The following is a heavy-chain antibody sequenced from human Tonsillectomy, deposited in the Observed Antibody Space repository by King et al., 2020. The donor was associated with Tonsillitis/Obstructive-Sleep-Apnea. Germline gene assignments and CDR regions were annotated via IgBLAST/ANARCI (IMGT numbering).Heavy chain of an antibody. CDR2: ISAHNGHT. CDR1: GYTFTNYG. J-gene: IGHJ4*02. D-gene: IGHD3-22*01. CDR3: ARDSRSHYYDSSGYYTFNY. V-gene: IGHV1-18*01. Sequence: QLVQSGAEVKKPGASVKVSCKASGYTFTNYGISWVRQAPGQGLEWMAWISAHNGHTNYAQKLQGRVTMTTDTSTSTAYMELRSLRSDDTAVYYCARDSRSHYYDSSGYYTFNYWGEGTLVTVSA.